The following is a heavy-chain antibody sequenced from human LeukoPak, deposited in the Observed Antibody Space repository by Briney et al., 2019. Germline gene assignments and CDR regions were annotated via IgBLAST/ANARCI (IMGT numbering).Heavy chain of an antibody. J-gene: IGHJ4*02. CDR3: AAICSTSCPLNFDY. CDR1: GGSISSGGYY. Sequence: PSQTLSLTCTVSGGSISSGGYYWSWIRQPPGKGLEWIGYIYHSGSTYYNPSLKSRVTISVDRSKNQFSLKLSSVTAADTAVYYCAAICSTSCPLNFDYWGQGTLVTVSS. CDR2: IYHSGST. V-gene: IGHV4-30-2*01. D-gene: IGHD2-2*01.